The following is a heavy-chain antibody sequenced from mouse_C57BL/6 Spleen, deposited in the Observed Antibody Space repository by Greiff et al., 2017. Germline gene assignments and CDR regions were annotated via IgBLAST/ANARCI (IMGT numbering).Heavy chain of an antibody. Sequence: QVQLQQSGAELVRPGTSVKVSCKASGYAFTNYLIEWVKQRPGQGLEWIGVINPGSGGTNYNEKFKGKATLTADKSSSTAYMQLSSLTSEDSAVYFCARRNWDEGGYWGQGTTLTVSA. V-gene: IGHV1-54*01. D-gene: IGHD4-1*01. CDR3: ARRNWDEGGY. J-gene: IGHJ2*01. CDR1: GYAFTNYL. CDR2: INPGSGGT.